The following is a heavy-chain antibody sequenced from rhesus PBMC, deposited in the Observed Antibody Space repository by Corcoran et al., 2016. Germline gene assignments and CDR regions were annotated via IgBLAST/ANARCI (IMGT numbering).Heavy chain of an antibody. Sequence: QVQLQESGPGLVKPSETLSLTCAVSGGSISSSNWWSWIRQSPGKGLEWIGYIYFGSGRTSYNPSLMIRVTMSTDTSKTQFSLTLSSVTAADTVVYYCARHRWVLHFSVDYGGQGVLVTVSS. CDR3: ARHRWVLHFSVDY. V-gene: IGHV4-65*01. J-gene: IGHJ4*01. D-gene: IGHD1-44*02. CDR2: IYFGSGRT. CDR1: GGSISSSNW.